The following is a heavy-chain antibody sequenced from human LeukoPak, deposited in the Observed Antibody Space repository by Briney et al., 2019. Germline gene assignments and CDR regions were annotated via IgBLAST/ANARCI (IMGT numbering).Heavy chain of an antibody. Sequence: PGGSLRLSCAASGFTFSSYKMNWVRQAPGKGLEWVSYISPSSSTIYYADSVRGRFTISRDNAKNSLYLQMNSLRGEDTAAYYCARDNRHTPTFSRGFDIWGQGTMVTVSS. CDR3: ARDNRHTPTFSRGFDI. D-gene: IGHD3-16*01. CDR1: GFTFSSYK. J-gene: IGHJ3*02. CDR2: ISPSSSTI. V-gene: IGHV3-48*01.